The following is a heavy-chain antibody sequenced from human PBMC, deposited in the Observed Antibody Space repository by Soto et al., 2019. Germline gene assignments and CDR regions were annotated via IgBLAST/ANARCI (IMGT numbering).Heavy chain of an antibody. V-gene: IGHV2-5*02. Sequence: SGPTLVNPTQTLTLTCTFSGFSLSTSGVGVGWIRQPPGKALEWLALIYWDDDKRYSPSLKSRLTITKDTSKNQVVPTMTNMDPVDTATYYCARWRYDYYFDYWGQGTLVTFSS. CDR2: IYWDDDK. J-gene: IGHJ4*02. D-gene: IGHD5-12*01. CDR3: ARWRYDYYFDY. CDR1: GFSLSTSGVG.